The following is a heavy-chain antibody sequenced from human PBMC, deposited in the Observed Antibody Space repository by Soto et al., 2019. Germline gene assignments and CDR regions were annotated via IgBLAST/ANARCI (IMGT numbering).Heavy chain of an antibody. J-gene: IGHJ5*02. CDR2: ISDTGRTI. CDR1: GVDFRGSY. V-gene: IGHV3-11*01. CDR3: AGFKEGKIVGLRWLDP. D-gene: IGHD3-16*02. Sequence: HLEESGGGLVEPGGSLRLTCVGSGVDFRGSYMNWIRQAPGKGLEWISYISDTGRTIHYADSVKGRFVISRDNSRDSLYLQMNDLRADDTAIYYFAGFKEGKIVGLRWLDPWGQGTRVTVSS.